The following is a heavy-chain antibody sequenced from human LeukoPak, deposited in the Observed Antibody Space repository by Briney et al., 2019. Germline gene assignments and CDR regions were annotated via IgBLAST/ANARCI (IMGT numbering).Heavy chain of an antibody. D-gene: IGHD2-15*01. CDR2: ITWDGGST. Sequence: PGGSLRLSCAASGFTFDDYTMHWVRQAPGKGLEWVSLITWDGGSTYYADSVKGRFIISRDNSKNSLYLQINSLRAEDTAVYYCARDGGTSTPFDYWGQGTVVTVSS. CDR3: ARDGGTSTPFDY. CDR1: GFTFDDYT. V-gene: IGHV3-43*01. J-gene: IGHJ4*02.